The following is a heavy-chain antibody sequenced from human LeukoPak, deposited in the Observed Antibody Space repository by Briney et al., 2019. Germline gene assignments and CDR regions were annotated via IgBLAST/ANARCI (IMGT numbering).Heavy chain of an antibody. J-gene: IGHJ4*02. CDR2: ISSIGTYI. V-gene: IGHV3-21*01. Sequence: GGPVRLSCAASGFTFSSYSMNWVRQAPGKGLEWVSSISSIGTYINYADSVKGRFTTSRDNAKNSLFLQMNSLRAEDTAVYYCARAGVVADPDYWGQGTLVTVSS. CDR3: ARAGVVADPDY. CDR1: GFTFSSYS. D-gene: IGHD5-12*01.